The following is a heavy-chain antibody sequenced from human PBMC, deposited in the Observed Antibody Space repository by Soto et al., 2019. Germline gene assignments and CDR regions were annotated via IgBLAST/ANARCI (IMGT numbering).Heavy chain of an antibody. CDR2: ISSSSSTI. D-gene: IGHD4-17*01. CDR1: GFTFSSYS. CDR3: ARDYGDYVRWYFDL. V-gene: IGHV3-48*01. J-gene: IGHJ2*01. Sequence: EVQLVESGGGLVQPGGSLRLSCAASGFTFSSYSMNWVRQAPGKGLVWVSYISSSSSTIYYADSVKGRFTISRDNAKNSLYRQMNSLRAEGTAVYYCARDYGDYVRWYFDLWGRGTLVTVSS.